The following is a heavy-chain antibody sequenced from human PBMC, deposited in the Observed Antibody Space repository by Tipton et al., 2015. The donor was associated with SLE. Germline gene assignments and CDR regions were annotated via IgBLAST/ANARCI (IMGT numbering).Heavy chain of an antibody. Sequence: TLSLTCTVSGGSISSSSYYWGWIRQPPGKGLEWIGSIYYSGSTYYNPSLKSRVTISVDTSKNQFSLKLSSVTAADTAVYYCARWRERGPVGYSSGSRGDAFDIWGQGTMVTVSS. D-gene: IGHD6-19*01. V-gene: IGHV4-39*07. J-gene: IGHJ3*02. CDR3: ARWRERGPVGYSSGSRGDAFDI. CDR2: IYYSGST. CDR1: GGSISSSSYY.